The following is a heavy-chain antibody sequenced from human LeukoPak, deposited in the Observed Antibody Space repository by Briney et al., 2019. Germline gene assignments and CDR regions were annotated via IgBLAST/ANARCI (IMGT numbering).Heavy chain of an antibody. V-gene: IGHV1-2*02. CDR1: GYTFTGYY. J-gene: IGHJ3*02. CDR2: INPNSGGT. CDR3: ATDLYDSSGTDAFDI. D-gene: IGHD3-22*01. Sequence: ASVKVSCKASGYTFTGYYMHWVRQAPGQGLEWMGWINPNSGGTNYAQKFQGRVTMTRDTSISTAYMELSRLRSDDTAVYYCATDLYDSSGTDAFDIWGQGTMVTVSS.